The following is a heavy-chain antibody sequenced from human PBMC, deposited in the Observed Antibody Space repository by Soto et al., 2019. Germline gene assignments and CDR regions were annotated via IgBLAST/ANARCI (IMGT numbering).Heavy chain of an antibody. CDR1: GYTFTSYD. CDR3: ARIVSGYDWGLYYMDV. V-gene: IGHV1-8*01. CDR2: MNPNSGNT. D-gene: IGHD5-12*01. J-gene: IGHJ6*03. Sequence: ASVKVSCKASGYTFTSYDINWVRQATGQGLEWMGWMNPNSGNTGYAQKFQGRVTMTRNTSISTAYMELSSLRSEDTAVYYCARIVSGYDWGLYYMDVWGKGTTITVSS.